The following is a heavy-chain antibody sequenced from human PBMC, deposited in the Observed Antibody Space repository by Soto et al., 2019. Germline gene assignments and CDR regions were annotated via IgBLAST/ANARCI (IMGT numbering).Heavy chain of an antibody. D-gene: IGHD3-3*01. CDR2: ISYDGSNE. CDR3: AKGTRLLEWQRRYFGMDV. J-gene: IGHJ6*02. Sequence: QLQLVESGGGVAQPGRSLRLSCAASGFKFSSYGMHWVRQAPGKGLEWVALISYDGSNEKYANSVKGPFTITRDGSSNTLFLQMDSLRPEDTAVYFCAKGTRLLEWQRRYFGMDVWGRGTTVTVSS. CDR1: GFKFSSYG. V-gene: IGHV3-30*18.